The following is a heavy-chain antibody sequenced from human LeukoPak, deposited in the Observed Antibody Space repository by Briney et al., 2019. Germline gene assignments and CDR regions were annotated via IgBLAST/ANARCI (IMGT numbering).Heavy chain of an antibody. Sequence: GGTLRLSCAASGFTFSSYSMNWVRQAPGKGLEWVSSISSSSSYIYYADSVKGRFTISRDNAKNSLYLQMNSLRAEDTAVYYCARSPYHYDSSGSYDSWGQGTLVTVSS. CDR3: ARSPYHYDSSGSYDS. CDR1: GFTFSSYS. D-gene: IGHD3-22*01. V-gene: IGHV3-21*01. CDR2: ISSSSSYI. J-gene: IGHJ4*02.